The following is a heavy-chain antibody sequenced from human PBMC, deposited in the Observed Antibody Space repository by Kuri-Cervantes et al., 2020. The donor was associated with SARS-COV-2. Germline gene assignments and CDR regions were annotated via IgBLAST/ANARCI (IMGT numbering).Heavy chain of an antibody. CDR1: GFTFSSHA. D-gene: IGHD3-16*02. Sequence: GESLKISCAASGFTFSSHAMHWVRQAPGKGLEWVAVISYDGSNKYYADSVKGRFTISRDNSKNTLYLQMNSLRAEDTAVYYCARERVIRGGAFDIWGQGTMVTVSS. CDR3: ARERVIRGGAFDI. CDR2: ISYDGSNK. V-gene: IGHV3-30*04. J-gene: IGHJ3*02.